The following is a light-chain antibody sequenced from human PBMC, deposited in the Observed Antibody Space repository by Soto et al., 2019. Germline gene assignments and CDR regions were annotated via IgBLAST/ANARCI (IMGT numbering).Light chain of an antibody. Sequence: QSALTQPASVSRPPGQSITISCTGTSGDIGSYNRVSWYQQHPGKAPKLIIYEVTDRPSGVSNRFSGSKSGNTASLTISGLQAEDEAEYYCSSYTNINTRACVFGTGTKVTVL. J-gene: IGLJ1*01. CDR3: SSYTNINTRACV. CDR1: SGDIGSYNR. V-gene: IGLV2-14*01. CDR2: EVT.